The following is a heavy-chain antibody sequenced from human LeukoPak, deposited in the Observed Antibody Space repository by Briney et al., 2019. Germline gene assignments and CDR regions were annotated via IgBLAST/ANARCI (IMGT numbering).Heavy chain of an antibody. CDR3: ARHVEIAVAGPIDY. CDR1: GGSISSSRDY. J-gene: IGHJ4*02. CDR2: IYYSGST. Sequence: SETLSLTCTVSGGSISSSRDYWGWIRQSPGKGLEWIGSIYYSGSTYYNPSLKSRVTISVDTSKNQFSLKLSSVTAADTAVYYCARHVEIAVAGPIDYWGQGTLVTVSS. V-gene: IGHV4-39*01. D-gene: IGHD6-19*01.